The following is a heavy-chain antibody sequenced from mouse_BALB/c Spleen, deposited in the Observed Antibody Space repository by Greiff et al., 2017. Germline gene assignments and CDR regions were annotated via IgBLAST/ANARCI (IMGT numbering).Heavy chain of an antibody. J-gene: IGHJ3*01. CDR1: GFNIKDYY. CDR3: AIYGQFAY. CDR2: IDPENGNT. D-gene: IGHD1-1*02. V-gene: IGHV14-1*02. Sequence: VQLKQSGAELVRPGALVKLSCKASGFNIKDYYMHWVKQRPEQGLEWIGWIDPENGNTIYDPKFQGKASITADTSSNTAYLQLSSLTSEDTAVYYCAIYGQFAYWGQGTLVTVSA.